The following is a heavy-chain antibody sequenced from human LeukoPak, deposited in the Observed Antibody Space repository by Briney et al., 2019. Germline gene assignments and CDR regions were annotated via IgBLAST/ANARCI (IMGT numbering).Heavy chain of an antibody. D-gene: IGHD6-6*01. Sequence: PGGSLRLSCAASGFAFSFSAMSWLRQPPGKGLEWVSTINANSVASSYAASVRGRFTISRDNSKSTLYLHLNTLRAEDTAVYYCARDREYSSSSLDYWGQGTLVTVSS. J-gene: IGHJ4*02. CDR3: ARDREYSSSSLDY. V-gene: IGHV3-23*01. CDR1: GFAFSFSA. CDR2: INANSVAS.